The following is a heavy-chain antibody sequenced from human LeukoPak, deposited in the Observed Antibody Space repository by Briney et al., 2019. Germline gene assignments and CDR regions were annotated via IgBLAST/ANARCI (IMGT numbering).Heavy chain of an antibody. CDR2: ISTSGSS. CDR1: GGSISPYY. V-gene: IGHV4-4*07. J-gene: IGHJ4*02. Sequence: ETPSLTCTVSGGSISPYYWSFIRQPAGKGLEWIGRISTSGSSKYNPSLESRVTMSVDTSKNQFSLKVTSVTAADTAMYYCARERRDGHKVYFDYWGQGTLVTVSS. D-gene: IGHD5-24*01. CDR3: ARERRDGHKVYFDY.